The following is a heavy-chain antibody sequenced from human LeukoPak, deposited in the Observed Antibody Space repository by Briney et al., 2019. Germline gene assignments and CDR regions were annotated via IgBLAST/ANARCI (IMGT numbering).Heavy chain of an antibody. D-gene: IGHD6-19*01. V-gene: IGHV4-61*02. Sequence: SETLSLTCTVSGGSISSGSYYWSWIRQPAGEGLEWIGRIYTSGSTNYNPSLKSRVTISVDTSKNQFSLKLSSVTAADTAVYYCARDQWSYYYYYYMDVWGKGTTVTVSS. CDR3: ARDQWSYYYYYYMDV. CDR2: IYTSGST. CDR1: GGSISSGSYY. J-gene: IGHJ6*03.